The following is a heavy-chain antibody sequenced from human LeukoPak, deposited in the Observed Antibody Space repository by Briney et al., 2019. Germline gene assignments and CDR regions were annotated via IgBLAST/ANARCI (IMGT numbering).Heavy chain of an antibody. CDR2: IISSGSTI. J-gene: IGHJ5*02. Sequence: GSLRLSCAASGFTFSSYEMNWVRQAPGKGLGWVYSIISSGSTIYYADSVKGRFTISRDNAKNSLYLQMNSLRAEDTAVYYCARLTYYDFWSGYAPNNWFDPWGQGTLVTVSS. CDR1: GFTFSSYE. V-gene: IGHV3-48*03. CDR3: ARLTYYDFWSGYAPNNWFDP. D-gene: IGHD3-3*01.